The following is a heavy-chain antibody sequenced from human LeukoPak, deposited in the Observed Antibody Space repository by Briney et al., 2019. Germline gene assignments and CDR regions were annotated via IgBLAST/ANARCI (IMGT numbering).Heavy chain of an antibody. CDR2: ISGPGRTT. J-gene: IGHJ6*04. V-gene: IGHV3-23*01. CDR3: AELGITMIGGV. D-gene: IGHD3-10*02. Sequence: QAGGSLRLSCAASGFTFSNYAMSWVRQAPGKGLEWVSGISGPGRTTYYADFVKGRFTISRDNSKNTLYLQMNSMRAEDTAVYYCAELGITMIGGVWGKGTTVTISS. CDR1: GFTFSNYA.